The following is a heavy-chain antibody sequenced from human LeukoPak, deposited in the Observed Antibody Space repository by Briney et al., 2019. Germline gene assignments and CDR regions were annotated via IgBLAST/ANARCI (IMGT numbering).Heavy chain of an antibody. V-gene: IGHV4-34*01. J-gene: IGHJ6*03. Sequence: SETLSLTCAVHGGSFSGYYWSWIRQPPGKGLEWIGEINHSGSTNYNPSLKSRVTISVDTSKNQFSLKLSSVTAADTAVYYCARGFYYMDVWGKGTTVTVSS. CDR2: INHSGST. CDR3: ARGFYYMDV. CDR1: GGSFSGYY.